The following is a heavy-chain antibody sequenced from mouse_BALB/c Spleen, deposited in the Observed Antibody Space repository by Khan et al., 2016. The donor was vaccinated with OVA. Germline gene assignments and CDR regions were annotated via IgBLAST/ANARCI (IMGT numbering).Heavy chain of an antibody. CDR1: GYSITSDYA. CDR2: ISSTVST. V-gene: IGHV3-2*02. CDR3: ARSLYYSYGYALDC. D-gene: IGHD2-14*01. Sequence: EVQLVESGPGLVKPSQSLSLTCTVTGYSITSDYAWNWIRQFPGNKLEWMGYISSTVSTSYNPSLKSRISITRNTSKNQFFLQLKSVTTEDTATYYGARSLYYSYGYALDCWGRGTSVTVSS. J-gene: IGHJ4*01.